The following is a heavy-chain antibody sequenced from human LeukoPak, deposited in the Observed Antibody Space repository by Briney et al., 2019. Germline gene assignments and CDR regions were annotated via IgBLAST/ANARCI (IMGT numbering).Heavy chain of an antibody. Sequence: SETLSLTCAVSGVSFDDYYWSWVRQTPGKGLEWIGEINHSGYTSDSPSLKSRVTLSIDTSRKQFSLNLRSVTVADAGIYYCTRMTTGHDYWGQGTLVTVSS. CDR1: GVSFDDYY. CDR3: TRMTTGHDY. D-gene: IGHD4-17*01. V-gene: IGHV4-34*01. CDR2: INHSGYT. J-gene: IGHJ4*02.